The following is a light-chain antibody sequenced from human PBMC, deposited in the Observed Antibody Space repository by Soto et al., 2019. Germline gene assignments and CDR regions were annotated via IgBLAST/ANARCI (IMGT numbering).Light chain of an antibody. Sequence: DIQMTQSPSTLSASVGDRVTITCRASHIISSYLAWYQQKPGKAPKFLIYKASSLQSGVPSRFSGSGSGTEFTLTTSSLQTDDFETYYCQQYHSYPYAFCQGTKVEIK. CDR3: QQYHSYPYA. J-gene: IGKJ2*01. V-gene: IGKV1-5*03. CDR2: KAS. CDR1: HIISSY.